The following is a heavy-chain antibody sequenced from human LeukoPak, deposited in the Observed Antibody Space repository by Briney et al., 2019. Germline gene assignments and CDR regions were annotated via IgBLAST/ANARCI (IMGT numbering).Heavy chain of an antibody. Sequence: AGGSLRLSCAASGFTFDDYGMSWVRQSPGKGLEWASGINWNGGSTGYADSVKGRFTISRDNAKNSLYLQMNSLRAEDTALYYCARDIYYDSSGYLYWGQGTLVTVSS. J-gene: IGHJ4*02. CDR3: ARDIYYDSSGYLY. CDR2: INWNGGST. CDR1: GFTFDDYG. D-gene: IGHD3-22*01. V-gene: IGHV3-20*04.